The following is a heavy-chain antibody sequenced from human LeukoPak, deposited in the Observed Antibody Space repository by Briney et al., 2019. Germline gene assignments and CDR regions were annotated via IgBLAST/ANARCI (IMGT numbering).Heavy chain of an antibody. V-gene: IGHV4-59*01. Sequence: SETLSLTCAVYGGSFSSYYWSWIRQPPGKGLEWIGYIYYSGSTNYNPSLKSRVTISVDTSKNQFSLKLSSVTAADTAVYYCAREGSGWYRPFDYWGQGTLVTVSS. CDR2: IYYSGST. CDR3: AREGSGWYRPFDY. CDR1: GGSFSSYY. J-gene: IGHJ4*02. D-gene: IGHD6-19*01.